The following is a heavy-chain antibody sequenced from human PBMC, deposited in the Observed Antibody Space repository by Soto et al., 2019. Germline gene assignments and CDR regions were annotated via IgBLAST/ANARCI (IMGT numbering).Heavy chain of an antibody. CDR2: ISNDGNKK. V-gene: IGHV3-30*18. D-gene: IGHD3-3*01. Sequence: GGSLRLSCVASGFTFSIYGMHWFRQTPGKGLEWVAVISNDGNKKYYAESVEGRFSISRDNSKDTVYLQMNNVRPEDTAKYYCAKDKVPYYDFWSGQRWFDPWGQGTQVTVSS. J-gene: IGHJ5*02. CDR1: GFTFSIYG. CDR3: AKDKVPYYDFWSGQRWFDP.